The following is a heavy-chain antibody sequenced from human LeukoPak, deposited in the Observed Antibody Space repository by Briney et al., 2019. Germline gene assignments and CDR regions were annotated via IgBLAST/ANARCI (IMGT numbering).Heavy chain of an antibody. CDR1: GGSFSGYY. V-gene: IGHV4-34*01. Sequence: PSETLSLTCAVYGGSFSGYYWSWIRQPPGKGLEWIGEINHSGSTNYNPSLKSRVTISVDTSKNQFSLKLSSVTAADTAVYYCAGRITMIVVVSPNDAFDIWGQGTMVTVSS. CDR2: INHSGST. CDR3: AGRITMIVVVSPNDAFDI. J-gene: IGHJ3*02. D-gene: IGHD3-22*01.